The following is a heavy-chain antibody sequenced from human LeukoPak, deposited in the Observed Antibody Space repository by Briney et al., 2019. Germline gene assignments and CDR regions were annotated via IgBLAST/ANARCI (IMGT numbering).Heavy chain of an antibody. CDR2: ISYDGGDK. CDR1: GFTFSSYA. CDR3: ARDLSERYSIDY. D-gene: IGHD1-20*01. Sequence: RGSLRLSCAASGFTFSSYAIHWVRQAPGKGLEWVAFISYDGGDKRYAESVKGRITISRDNSRKTLYLQMHSRGPEDTAIYYCARDLSERYSIDYWGQGTLVTVSS. V-gene: IGHV3-30-3*01. J-gene: IGHJ4*02.